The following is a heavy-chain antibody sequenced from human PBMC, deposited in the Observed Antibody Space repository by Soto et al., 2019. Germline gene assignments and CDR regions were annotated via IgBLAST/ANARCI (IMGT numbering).Heavy chain of an antibody. CDR2: LTPSGGET. D-gene: IGHD6-13*01. V-gene: IGHV3-23*01. CDR3: AKLTAA. CDR1: GFTFSTYA. Sequence: GSLRLSCVASGFTFSTYAMSWVRQAPGKGLEWVSALTPSGGETYYADSVKGRFTISRDNSTNALYLQMNSLRDEDTAVYYCAKLTAAWGQGTLVTVSS. J-gene: IGHJ4*02.